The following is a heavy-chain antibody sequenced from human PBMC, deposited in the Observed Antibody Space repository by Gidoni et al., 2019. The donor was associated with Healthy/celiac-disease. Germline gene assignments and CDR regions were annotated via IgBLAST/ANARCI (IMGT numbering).Heavy chain of an antibody. D-gene: IGHD4-17*01. CDR3: AREEYGDYELYFDL. CDR1: GFTFRSYS. J-gene: IGHJ2*01. CDR2: ISSIGSYI. V-gene: IGHV3-21*06. Sequence: EVQLVESGGGLVKPGGSLRLSCAASGFTFRSYSMNWVSQAPGKGLGWVSSISSIGSYIYYAYSVKCRFIISIDNAKNSLYLQMNSLRAEDTAVYYCAREEYGDYELYFDLWGRGTLVTVSS.